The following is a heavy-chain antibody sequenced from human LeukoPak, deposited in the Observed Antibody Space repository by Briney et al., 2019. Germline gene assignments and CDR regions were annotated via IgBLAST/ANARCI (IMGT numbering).Heavy chain of an antibody. CDR3: VKRYCSGGSCYQFDY. J-gene: IGHJ4*02. CDR1: GFTFSNYA. V-gene: IGHV3-64D*09. Sequence: GGSLRLSCSASGFTFSNYAMHWVRQAPGKGLEYVSAISSNGANTYYADSVKGRVTISRDNSKNTLFLQLSSLRVEDTAVYYCVKRYCSGGSCYQFDYWGQGALVIVSS. D-gene: IGHD2-15*01. CDR2: ISSNGANT.